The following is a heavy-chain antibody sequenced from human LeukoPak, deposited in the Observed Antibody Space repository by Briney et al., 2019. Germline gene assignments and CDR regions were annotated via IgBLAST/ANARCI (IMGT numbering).Heavy chain of an antibody. V-gene: IGHV3-7*01. Sequence: GESLKISCKTSGYNFSNYWIGWVRQAPGKGLEWVADIKKDGSEKYYVDSVKGRFTISRDNAKTSLYLQMNSLRAEDTAVYYCARDLSGVTGYTYGRGIDYWGQGTLVTVSS. CDR3: ARDLSGVTGYTYGRGIDY. CDR1: GYNFSNYW. J-gene: IGHJ4*02. D-gene: IGHD5-18*01. CDR2: IKKDGSEK.